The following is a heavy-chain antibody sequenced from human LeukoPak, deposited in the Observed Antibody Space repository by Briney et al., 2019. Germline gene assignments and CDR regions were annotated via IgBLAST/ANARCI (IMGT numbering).Heavy chain of an antibody. D-gene: IGHD3-16*01. CDR2: ISAYNGNT. CDR3: AREQWSYDYVWGSYPF. J-gene: IGHJ4*01. CDR1: GYTVTSYG. Sequence: ASVKVACKASGYTVTSYGISWVRQAPGQGLEWMGWISAYNGNTNYAQKLQGRVTMTTDTSTSTAYMELRSLRSDDTAVYYCAREQWSYDYVWGSYPFWGQEPWSPSPQ. V-gene: IGHV1-18*01.